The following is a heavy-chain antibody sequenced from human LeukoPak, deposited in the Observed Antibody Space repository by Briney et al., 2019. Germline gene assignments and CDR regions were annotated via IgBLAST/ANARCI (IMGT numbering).Heavy chain of an antibody. CDR1: GFTFSGSA. J-gene: IGHJ5*02. V-gene: IGHV3-73*01. D-gene: IGHD3-3*01. Sequence: PGGSLRLSCAASGFTFSGSAMHWVRQASGKGLEWVGRIRSKANSYATAYAASVKGRFTISRDDSKNTAYLQMNSLETEDTAVYYCTRPLRFLEWLLEEFDPWGQGTLVTVSS. CDR2: IRSKANSYAT. CDR3: TRPLRFLEWLLEEFDP.